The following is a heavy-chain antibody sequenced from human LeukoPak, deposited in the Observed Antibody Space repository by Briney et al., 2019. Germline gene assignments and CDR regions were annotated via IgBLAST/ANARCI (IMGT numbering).Heavy chain of an antibody. Sequence: ASVKVSCKASGYTFTGYYMHWVRQAPGQGLEWMGWINPNSGGTNYAQKFQGRVTMTRDTSISTAYMELSRLRSDDTAVYYCARSGRACSGGSCYPHYFDYWGQGTLVTVSS. J-gene: IGHJ4*02. CDR2: INPNSGGT. CDR1: GYTFTGYY. V-gene: IGHV1-2*02. D-gene: IGHD2-15*01. CDR3: ARSGRACSGGSCYPHYFDY.